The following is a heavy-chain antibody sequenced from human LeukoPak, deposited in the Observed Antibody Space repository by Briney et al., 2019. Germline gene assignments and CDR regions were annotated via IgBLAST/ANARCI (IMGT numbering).Heavy chain of an antibody. CDR2: IKQDGGQI. Sequence: GGSLRLSCAAPGFTFSSYWMSWVRQAPGKGLEWVANIKQDGGQIYYLESVKGRFTVSRDNAKNSLYLQMNSLRAEDTAVYYCARLGARQMLEYWGQGTLVTVSS. CDR1: GFTFSSYW. D-gene: IGHD4-17*01. J-gene: IGHJ4*02. CDR3: ARLGARQMLEY. V-gene: IGHV3-7*01.